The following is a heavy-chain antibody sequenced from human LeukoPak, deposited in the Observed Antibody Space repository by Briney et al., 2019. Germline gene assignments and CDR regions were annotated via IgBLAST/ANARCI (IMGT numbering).Heavy chain of an antibody. D-gene: IGHD5-24*01. J-gene: IGHJ4*02. CDR2: IYYSGST. Sequence: PSETLSLTCTVSGGSISSYYWSWIRQPPGKGLEWIGYIYYSGSTNYNPSLKSRVTISVDTSKNQFSLKLSSVTAADTAVCYCARHETIRRRMATIRGPFDYWGQGTLVTVSS. V-gene: IGHV4-59*08. CDR1: GGSISSYY. CDR3: ARHETIRRRMATIRGPFDY.